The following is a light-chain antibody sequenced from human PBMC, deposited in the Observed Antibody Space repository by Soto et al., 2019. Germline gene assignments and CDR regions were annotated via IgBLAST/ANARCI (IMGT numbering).Light chain of an antibody. J-gene: IGLJ2*01. CDR2: EGS. CDR1: SSDVGSYNL. CDR3: CSYAGSRV. V-gene: IGLV2-23*01. Sequence: QSALTQPASVSGSPGQSITISCTGTSSDVGSYNLVSWYQQHPGKAPKLMIYEGSKRPSGVSNRFSGSKSGNPASLTISGLQAEDEADYSCCSYAGSRVFGGGTKVTVL.